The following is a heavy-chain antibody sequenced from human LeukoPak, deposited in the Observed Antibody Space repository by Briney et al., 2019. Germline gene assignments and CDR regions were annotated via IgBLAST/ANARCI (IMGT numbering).Heavy chain of an antibody. D-gene: IGHD3-22*01. CDR1: GYTFNSYY. CDR3: ARGVEYYDSSGYYVYYFDY. J-gene: IGHJ4*02. Sequence: GASVKDYCEASGYTFNSYYMHWVRQASEKRLKRTETINTSGARPIYPQKFQGKVTITRDKEKSPVYMELSSLRSEDTAVYYCARGVEYYDSSGYYVYYFDYWGQGTLVTVSS. CDR2: INTSGARP. V-gene: IGHV1-46*02.